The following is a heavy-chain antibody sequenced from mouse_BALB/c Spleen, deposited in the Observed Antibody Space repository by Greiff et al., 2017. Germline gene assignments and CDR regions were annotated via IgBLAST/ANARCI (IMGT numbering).Heavy chain of an antibody. Sequence: VQLKQSGPELVKPGASVMMSCKASGYTFTSYVMHWVKQKPGQGLEWIGYINPYNDGTKYIEKFKGKATLTSDKSSTTAYMELSSLTSEDSAVYYCSRGGYYGSQYFFDYWGQGTTLTVSS. D-gene: IGHD1-1*01. J-gene: IGHJ2*01. CDR1: GYTFTSYV. CDR2: INPYNDGT. V-gene: IGHV1-14*01. CDR3: SRGGYYGSQYFFDY.